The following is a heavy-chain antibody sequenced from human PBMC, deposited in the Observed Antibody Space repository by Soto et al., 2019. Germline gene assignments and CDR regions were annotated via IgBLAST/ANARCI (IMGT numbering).Heavy chain of an antibody. CDR2: IKHDGSVQ. CDR3: ARVPYSNAWYRFDL. Sequence: PGGSLRLSCEASGFTFSGYWMSWVRQAPGKGLEWVADIKHDGSVQYYVDSVKGRLTISRDNAKKQLYLQMNGLRAEDTALYYCARVPYSNAWYRFDLWGQGTLVTVSS. D-gene: IGHD4-4*01. J-gene: IGHJ4*02. CDR1: GFTFSGYW. V-gene: IGHV3-7*03.